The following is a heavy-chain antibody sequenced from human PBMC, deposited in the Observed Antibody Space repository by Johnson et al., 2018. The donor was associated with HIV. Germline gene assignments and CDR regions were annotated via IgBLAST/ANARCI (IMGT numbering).Heavy chain of an antibody. D-gene: IGHD2-8*01. V-gene: IGHV3-66*04. Sequence: VQLVESGGGLVQPGGSLRLSCAASGFTFSSYWMSWVRQAPGKGLEWVSVIYSGGSTYYADSVKGRFTISRDTSKNTLYLHMNSLKIEDTAVYYCARRTLGGYCPKGICPINAFDVWGQGTTVTVAS. CDR3: ARRTLGGYCPKGICPINAFDV. CDR2: IYSGGST. J-gene: IGHJ3*01. CDR1: GFTFSSYW.